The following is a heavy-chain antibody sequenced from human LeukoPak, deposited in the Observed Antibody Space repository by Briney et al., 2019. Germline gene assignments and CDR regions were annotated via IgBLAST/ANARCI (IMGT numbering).Heavy chain of an antibody. CDR1: GFTFSSYA. CDR2: ISSSGAST. Sequence: GGSLRLSCAASGFTFSSYAMSWVRQAPGKGLEWVSTISSSGASTYYADSVKGRFTISRDNSKNTLCLQMNSLRAEDTAVYYCAKRVGTSWPNFDYWGQGTPVTVSS. V-gene: IGHV3-23*01. J-gene: IGHJ4*02. CDR3: AKRVGTSWPNFDY. D-gene: IGHD6-13*01.